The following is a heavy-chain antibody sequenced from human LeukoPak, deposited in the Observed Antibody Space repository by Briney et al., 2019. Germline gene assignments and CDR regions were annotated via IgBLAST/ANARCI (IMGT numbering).Heavy chain of an antibody. V-gene: IGHV3-64D*06. Sequence: GGSLRLSCSASGFTFSSYAMHWVRQAPGKGLEYVSAISSNGGSTYYADSVKGRFTISRDNSKNTLYLQMSSLRAEDTAVYYCVKGYSYGYFPCELNPDYWGQGTLVTVSS. CDR3: VKGYSYGYFPCELNPDY. J-gene: IGHJ4*02. CDR1: GFTFSSYA. CDR2: ISSNGGST. D-gene: IGHD5-18*01.